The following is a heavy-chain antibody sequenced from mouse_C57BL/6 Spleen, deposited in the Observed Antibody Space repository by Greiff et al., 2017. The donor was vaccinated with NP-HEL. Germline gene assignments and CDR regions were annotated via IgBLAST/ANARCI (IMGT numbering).Heavy chain of an antibody. V-gene: IGHV1-15*01. Sequence: QVQLQQSGAELVRPGASVTLSCKASGYTFTDYEMHWVKQTPVHGLEWIGAIDPETGGTAYNQKFKGKAILTADKSSSTAYMELRSLTSEDSAVYYCTRRGVTNYYDCWGQGTTLTVSS. CDR2: IDPETGGT. J-gene: IGHJ2*01. D-gene: IGHD2-2*01. CDR3: TRRGVTNYYDC. CDR1: GYTFTDYE.